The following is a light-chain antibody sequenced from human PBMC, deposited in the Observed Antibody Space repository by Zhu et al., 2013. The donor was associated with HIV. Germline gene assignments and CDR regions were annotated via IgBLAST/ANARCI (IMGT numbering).Light chain of an antibody. CDR3: QQYYSTPLT. CDR1: QSVLYNSNKENY. J-gene: IGKJ4*01. V-gene: IGKV4-1*01. Sequence: DIVMTQSPDSLAVSLGERATIKCKSSQSVLYNSNKENYLAWYQQKPRQPPKLLIYWASTRESGVPDRISGSGSGTDFTLTISSLQAEDVAVYYCQQYYSTPLTFGGGTKVEIK. CDR2: WAS.